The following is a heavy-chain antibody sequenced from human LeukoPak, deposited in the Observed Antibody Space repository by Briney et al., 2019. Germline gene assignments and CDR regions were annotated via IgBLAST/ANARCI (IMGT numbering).Heavy chain of an antibody. CDR2: ISSSGSTI. D-gene: IGHD3-22*01. Sequence: GGSLRLSCAASGFTLSSYEMNWVRQAPGKGLEWVSYISSSGSTIYYADSVKGRFTISRDNAKNSLYLQMNSLRAEDTAVYYCARAFDSSLAGGYWGQGTLVTVSS. CDR1: GFTLSSYE. J-gene: IGHJ4*02. V-gene: IGHV3-48*03. CDR3: ARAFDSSLAGGY.